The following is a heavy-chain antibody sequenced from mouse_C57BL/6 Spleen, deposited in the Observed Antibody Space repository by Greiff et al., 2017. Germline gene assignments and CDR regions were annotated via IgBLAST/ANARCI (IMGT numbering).Heavy chain of an antibody. CDR1: GYTFTDYY. CDR3: ARTVYYDYDKAWFAY. CDR2: INPYNGGT. Sequence: VQLQQSGPVLVKPGASVKMSCKASGYTFTDYYMNWVKQSHGKSLEWIGVINPYNGGTSYNQKFKGKATLTVNKSSSTAYMELNSLTSEDSAVYYCARTVYYDYDKAWFAYWGQGTLVTVSA. V-gene: IGHV1-19*01. J-gene: IGHJ3*01. D-gene: IGHD2-4*01.